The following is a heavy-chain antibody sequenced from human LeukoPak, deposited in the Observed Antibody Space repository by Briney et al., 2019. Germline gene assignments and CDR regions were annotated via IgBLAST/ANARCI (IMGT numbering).Heavy chain of an antibody. CDR1: GFTFSSYW. J-gene: IGHJ4*02. D-gene: IGHD4-17*01. CDR3: ARDFPSFGTATSPLFDY. CDR2: IKQDGSEK. V-gene: IGHV3-7*01. Sequence: PGGSLRLSCAASGFTFSSYWTSWVRQAPGKGLEWLANIKQDGSEKNYVDSVKGRFTISRDNAKNSLYLQMNSLKAEDTAMYYCARDFPSFGTATSPLFDYWGQGTLVTVSS.